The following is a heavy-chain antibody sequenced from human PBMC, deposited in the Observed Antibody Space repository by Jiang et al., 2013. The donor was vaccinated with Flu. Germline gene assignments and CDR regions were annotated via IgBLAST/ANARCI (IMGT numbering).Heavy chain of an antibody. V-gene: IGHV3-49*02. Sequence: ASVKDRFTISRDDSKGIAYLQMNSLKTEDTAVYYCTRGLSSQYCRSTSCYVDYWGQGTLVTVSS. J-gene: IGHJ4*02. D-gene: IGHD2-2*01. CDR3: TRGLSSQYCRSTSCYVDY.